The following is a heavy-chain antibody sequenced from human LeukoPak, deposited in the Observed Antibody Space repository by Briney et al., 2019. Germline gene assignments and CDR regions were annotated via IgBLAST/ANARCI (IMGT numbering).Heavy chain of an antibody. Sequence: PGGSLRLSCAASGFTFSDYYMSWIRQAPGKGLEWVSYISSSGSTIYYADSVKGRFTISRDNAKNSLYLQMNSLRAEDTAVYYCARSCIAVAKTNYYYYMDVWGKGTTVTVSS. CDR2: ISSSGSTI. J-gene: IGHJ6*03. CDR1: GFTFSDYY. V-gene: IGHV3-11*01. CDR3: ARSCIAVAKTNYYYYMDV. D-gene: IGHD6-19*01.